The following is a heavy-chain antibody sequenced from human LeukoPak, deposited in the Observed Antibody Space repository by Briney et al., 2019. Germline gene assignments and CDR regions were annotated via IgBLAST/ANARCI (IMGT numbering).Heavy chain of an antibody. J-gene: IGHJ6*03. CDR3: ARSGPYSSSWYVSVFYYYYMDV. Sequence: SETLSLTCAVYGGSFSGYYWSWIRQPPGKGLEWIGEINHSGSTNYNPSLKSRVTISVDTSKNQFSLKLSSVTAADTAVYYCARSGPYSSSWYVSVFYYYYMDVWGKGTTVTISS. V-gene: IGHV4-34*01. CDR2: INHSGST. D-gene: IGHD6-13*01. CDR1: GGSFSGYY.